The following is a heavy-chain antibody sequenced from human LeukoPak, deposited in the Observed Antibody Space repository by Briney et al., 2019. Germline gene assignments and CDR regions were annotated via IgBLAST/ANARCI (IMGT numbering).Heavy chain of an antibody. D-gene: IGHD3-16*01. Sequence: SETLSLTCAVSSESFINYYWNWIRQPPGKGLEWIGEIEHSGRTTYSPSLESRVSISIDTSKKQFSLNVTSVTAADTAVYYCARGRLMKPFDNWGQGTLVAVSS. V-gene: IGHV4-34*01. CDR2: IEHSGRT. CDR3: ARGRLMKPFDN. J-gene: IGHJ4*02. CDR1: SESFINYY.